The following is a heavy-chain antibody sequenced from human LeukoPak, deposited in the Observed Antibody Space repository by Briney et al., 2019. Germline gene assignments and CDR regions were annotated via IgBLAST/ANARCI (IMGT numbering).Heavy chain of an antibody. CDR2: ISNSGGST. CDR3: AKAVGFSSSWLFDY. Sequence: GGPLRLSCAASGFTFSNYAMRRVRQAPGRVVGWVSSISNSGGSTDYADSVKGRFSISRDNSMNTLYLQMNSLRVEDTAVYYCAKAVGFSSSWLFDYWGQGTLVTVSS. J-gene: IGHJ4*01. V-gene: IGHV3-23*01. CDR1: GFTFSNYA. D-gene: IGHD6-13*01.